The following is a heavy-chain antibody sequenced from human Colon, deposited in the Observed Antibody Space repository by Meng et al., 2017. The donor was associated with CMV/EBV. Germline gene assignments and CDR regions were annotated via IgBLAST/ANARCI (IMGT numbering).Heavy chain of an antibody. Sequence: GGSLRLSCTASGFTFGDYVMSWVRQAPGKGLERISYISGSGSAIYYADSVKGRFTISRDNAKSSLYLQMNSLRAEDTAVYYCARDCSVTSCYNPINSYYYFYGMDVWGQGAAVTVSS. D-gene: IGHD2-2*02. V-gene: IGHV3-11*01. CDR2: ISGSGSAI. J-gene: IGHJ6*02. CDR3: ARDCSVTSCYNPINSYYYFYGMDV. CDR1: GFTFGDYV.